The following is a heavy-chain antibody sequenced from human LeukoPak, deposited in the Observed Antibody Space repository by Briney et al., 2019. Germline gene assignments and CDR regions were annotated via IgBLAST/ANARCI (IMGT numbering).Heavy chain of an antibody. CDR3: ARAFTYYDILGSELGSGSFDY. J-gene: IGHJ4*01. CDR1: GFTFSIYS. Sequence: GGSLRLSCAASGFTFSIYSMNWVRQAPGKGLEWLSYISSRSDSMYYADSVKGRFTISRDNAKNSLYLQMNSLRAEDTAVYYCARAFTYYDILGSELGSGSFDYWGHGTLVTASS. D-gene: IGHD3-9*01. V-gene: IGHV3-48*01. CDR2: ISSRSDSM.